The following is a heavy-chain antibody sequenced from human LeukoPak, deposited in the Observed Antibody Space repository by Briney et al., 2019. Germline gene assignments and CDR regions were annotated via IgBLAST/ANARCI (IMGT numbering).Heavy chain of an antibody. CDR1: GGSITSGSYY. CDR3: ARLQSGYSSGWHFDY. J-gene: IGHJ4*02. Sequence: SETLSLTCTVSGGSITSGSYYWGWIRQPPGKGLEWIGSIYYSGSTYYNPSFKGRDTISVDTSKNQFSLKLSSVTAADTAVYYCARLQSGYSSGWHFDYWGQGTLVTVSS. V-gene: IGHV4-39*01. D-gene: IGHD6-19*01. CDR2: IYYSGST.